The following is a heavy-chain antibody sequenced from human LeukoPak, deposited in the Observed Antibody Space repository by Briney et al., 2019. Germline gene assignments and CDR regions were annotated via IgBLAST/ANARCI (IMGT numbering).Heavy chain of an antibody. Sequence: GGSLGLSCTASGLTLSNYWMIWVRQAPGKGLQWVAKIKQDGSEKYYVDSVKGRFTISRDNAENSLYLQMNGLRVEDTAVYYCAARSSGNPYFWGQGTLVTVSS. CDR2: IKQDGSEK. CDR1: GLTLSNYW. J-gene: IGHJ4*02. D-gene: IGHD1-26*01. V-gene: IGHV3-7*03. CDR3: AARSSGNPYF.